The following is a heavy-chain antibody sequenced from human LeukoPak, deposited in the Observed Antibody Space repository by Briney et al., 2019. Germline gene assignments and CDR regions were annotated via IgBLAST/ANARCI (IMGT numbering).Heavy chain of an antibody. J-gene: IGHJ4*02. V-gene: IGHV3-23*01. CDR1: GFTFNSYA. CDR3: ARESRYSSDY. CDR2: ISGSGGST. D-gene: IGHD6-13*01. Sequence: GGSLRLSCAASGFTFNSYAITWVRQAPGKGLEWVSAISGSGGSTYYADSVKGRFTISRDNAKNSLSLQMNSLRDEDTAMYYCARESRYSSDYWGQGTLVTVSS.